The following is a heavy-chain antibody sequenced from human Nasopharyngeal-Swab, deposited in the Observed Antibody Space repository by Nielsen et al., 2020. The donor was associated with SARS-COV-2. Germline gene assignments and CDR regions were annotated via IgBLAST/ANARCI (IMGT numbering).Heavy chain of an antibody. CDR1: GFTFDDYA. V-gene: IGHV3-9*01. CDR2: ISWNSGST. D-gene: IGHD7-27*01. CDR3: AKDGGGLTGDLYYFDY. Sequence: SLKISCAAPGFTFDDYAMHWVRQAPGKGLEWVSGISWNSGSTGYADSVKGRFTISRDNAKNSLYLQMNSLRAEDTALYYCAKDGGGLTGDLYYFDYWGQGTLVTVSS. J-gene: IGHJ4*02.